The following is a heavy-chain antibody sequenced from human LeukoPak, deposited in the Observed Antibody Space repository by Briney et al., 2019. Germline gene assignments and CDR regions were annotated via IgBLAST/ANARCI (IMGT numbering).Heavy chain of an antibody. CDR2: VYYSGRT. Sequence: PSETLSLTCTVSGGSISSYYWSWIRQPPGKGREWIAYVYYSGRTDYNPSLTSRVTISIDTSKKQFSLKLSSLTAADTAVYYCARGSLSAGVYFDYWGQGTLVPVSS. V-gene: IGHV4-59*01. J-gene: IGHJ4*02. CDR3: ARGSLSAGVYFDY. CDR1: GGSISSYY. D-gene: IGHD3-10*01.